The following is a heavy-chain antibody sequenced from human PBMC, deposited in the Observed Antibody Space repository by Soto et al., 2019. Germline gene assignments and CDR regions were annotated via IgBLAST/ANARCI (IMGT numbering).Heavy chain of an antibody. CDR1: GGSIDSYY. D-gene: IGHD2-2*03. J-gene: IGHJ5*02. CDR3: ARDRWMSRANWFDP. Sequence: QVELQQSGPGLVKASETLSLSCTVFGGSIDSYYWSWIRQAPGKGLEWIGHISDSGTTNYNPSLGSRVTISLDTPRKLFSLKLSSVTAADTAVYFCARDRWMSRANWFDPWGPGTLVTVSS. CDR2: ISDSGTT. V-gene: IGHV4-59*12.